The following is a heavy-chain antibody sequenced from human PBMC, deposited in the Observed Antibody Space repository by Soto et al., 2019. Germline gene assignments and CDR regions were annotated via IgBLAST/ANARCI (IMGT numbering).Heavy chain of an antibody. CDR2: ISGFNGQT. D-gene: IGHD3-10*01. J-gene: IGHJ4*02. CDR3: ARVDPRGVAVVRDY. Sequence: ASVKVSCKASGNTFASHGFSWVRQAPRQGLEWMGWISGFNGQTNYALKFQGRVTLTTDASTSTAYMELRSLRSGDTAVYFCARVDPRGVAVVRDYWGQGTLVTVSS. CDR1: GNTFASHG. V-gene: IGHV1-18*01.